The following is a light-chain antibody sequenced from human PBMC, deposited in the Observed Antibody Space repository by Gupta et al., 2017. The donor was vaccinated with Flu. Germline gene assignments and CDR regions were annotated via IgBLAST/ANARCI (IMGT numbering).Light chain of an antibody. V-gene: IGLV2-14*01. CDR2: EVD. Sequence: QSALTQPASVSGSPGQSITISCTGTSSDTGDYNYVSWYQHHPGQAPKLMIYEVDYRPSGVSNRFSASKSGNTASLTISGLQAEDEADYYCSSYTSSNTWVFGGGTRLTVL. J-gene: IGLJ3*02. CDR3: SSYTSSNTWV. CDR1: SSDTGDYNY.